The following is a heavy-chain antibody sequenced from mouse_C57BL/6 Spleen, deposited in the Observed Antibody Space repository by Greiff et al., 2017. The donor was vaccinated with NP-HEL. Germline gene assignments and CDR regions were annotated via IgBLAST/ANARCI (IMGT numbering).Heavy chain of an antibody. CDR1: GYSITSGYY. Sequence: EVQVVESGPGLVKPSQSLSLTCSVTGYSITSGYYWNWIRQFPGNKLEWMGYISYDGSNNYNPSLKNRISITRDTSKNQFFLKLNSVTTEDTATYYCARAGYDDGDYFDYWGQGTTLTVSS. J-gene: IGHJ2*01. CDR2: ISYDGSN. V-gene: IGHV3-6*01. D-gene: IGHD2-2*01. CDR3: ARAGYDDGDYFDY.